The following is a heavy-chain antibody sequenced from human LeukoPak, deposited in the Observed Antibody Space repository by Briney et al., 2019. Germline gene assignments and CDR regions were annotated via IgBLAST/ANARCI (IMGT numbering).Heavy chain of an antibody. V-gene: IGHV4-4*07. CDR2: IYTSGST. CDR3: ARGRPIGRSLDYYYGMDV. J-gene: IGHJ6*02. CDR1: GGSISSYY. Sequence: TSETLSLTCTVSGGSISSYYWSWIRQPAGKGLEWIGRIYTSGSTNYNPSLKSRVTMSADTSKNQFSLKLSSVTAADTAVYYCARGRPIGRSLDYYYGMDVWGQGTTVTVSS.